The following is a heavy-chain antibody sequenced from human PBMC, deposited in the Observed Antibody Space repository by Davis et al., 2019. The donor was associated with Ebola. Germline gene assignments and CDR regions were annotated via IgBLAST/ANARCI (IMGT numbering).Heavy chain of an antibody. Sequence: GESLKISCAASGVTVSSNYMSWVRQAPGKGLEWVSVIYIGGNTYYADSVKGRFTISSDNAKNSLYLQMNSLRDEDTAVYYCTRDHSYAFDIWGQGTMVAVSS. CDR2: IYIGGNT. D-gene: IGHD4-11*01. V-gene: IGHV3-53*01. CDR1: GVTVSSNY. CDR3: TRDHSYAFDI. J-gene: IGHJ3*02.